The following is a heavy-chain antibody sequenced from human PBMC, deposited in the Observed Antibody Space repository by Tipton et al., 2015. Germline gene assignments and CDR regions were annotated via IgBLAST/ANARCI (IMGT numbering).Heavy chain of an antibody. V-gene: IGHV1-69*01. CDR1: GGTFDSHV. CDR2: IIPVFGIV. Sequence: QLVQSGAEVQKPGSSVKVSCKASGGTFDSHVIHWVRQAPGQGLEWMGGIIPVFGIVNYAQKFKGRVTMTADESTSTAYLQLTSLRSEDTAVYYCARGFLCGGDCFSYGMDVWGQGTTVTVSS. J-gene: IGHJ6*02. CDR3: ARGFLCGGDCFSYGMDV. D-gene: IGHD2-21*01.